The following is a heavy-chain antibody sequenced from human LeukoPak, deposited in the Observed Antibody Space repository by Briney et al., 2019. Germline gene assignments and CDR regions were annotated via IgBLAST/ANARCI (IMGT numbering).Heavy chain of an antibody. V-gene: IGHV3-30*18. CDR3: AKDLEYYGSGSYGGIFDY. CDR1: GFIFSNYS. D-gene: IGHD3-10*01. J-gene: IGHJ4*02. CDR2: ISNVGSNK. Sequence: PGGSLRLSCAASGFIFSNYSMHWVRQAPGKGLEWVTVISNVGSNKYYADSVKGRFTISRDNSKNTLYLQLNSLRAEDTAVYYCAKDLEYYGSGSYGGIFDYWGQGTLVTVSP.